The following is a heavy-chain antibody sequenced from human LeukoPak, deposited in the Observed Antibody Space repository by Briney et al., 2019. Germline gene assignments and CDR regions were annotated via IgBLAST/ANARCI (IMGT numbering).Heavy chain of an antibody. CDR1: GFTFSSYA. CDR2: ISSSGGST. V-gene: IGHV3-23*01. CDR3: AKVWDTYYYDSSGSFDY. J-gene: IGHJ4*02. D-gene: IGHD3-22*01. Sequence: GGSLRLSCAASGFTFSSYAMSWVRQAPGKGLEWVSAISSSGGSTYYADSVKGRFTISGDNSKNTLYLQMNSLRAEDTAVYYCAKVWDTYYYDSSGSFDYWGQGTLVTVSS.